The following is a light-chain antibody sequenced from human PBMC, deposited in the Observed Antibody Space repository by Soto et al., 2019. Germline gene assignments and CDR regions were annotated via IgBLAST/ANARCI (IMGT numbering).Light chain of an antibody. CDR1: QTISIS. J-gene: IGKJ1*01. CDR3: QYYDNYEGT. CDR2: DAS. Sequence: DIQMTQSPSTLSASVGDRVTITCRASQTISISLAWYQQKPGKAPKLLIYDASTLESGVPSRFSGSGSGTECTLTISGLQPDGFATYCCQYYDNYEGTFGQGTKVVIK. V-gene: IGKV1-5*01.